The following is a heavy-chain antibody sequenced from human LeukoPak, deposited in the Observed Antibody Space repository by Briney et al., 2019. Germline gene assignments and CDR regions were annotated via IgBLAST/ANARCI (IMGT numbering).Heavy chain of an antibody. Sequence: SETLSLTCAVSGGSFSGYYWSWIRQPPGKGLEWIGEINHSGSTNYNPSLKSRVTISVDTSKNQFSLKLSSVTAADTAVYYCARGPMRCSSTSCYYYYYYGLDFWGQGTTVTVSS. D-gene: IGHD2-2*01. J-gene: IGHJ6*02. CDR3: ARGPMRCSSTSCYYYYYYGLDF. CDR2: INHSGST. CDR1: GGSFSGYY. V-gene: IGHV4-34*01.